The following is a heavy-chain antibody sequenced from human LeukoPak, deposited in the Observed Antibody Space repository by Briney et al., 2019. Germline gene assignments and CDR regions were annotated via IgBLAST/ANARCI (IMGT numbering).Heavy chain of an antibody. CDR1: GFTFSDYY. D-gene: IGHD4-11*01. Sequence: KPGGSLRLSCAASGFTFSDYYMSWIRQAPGKGLEWVSYISSSGSTIYYADSVKGRFTISRDDAKNSLFLQINNLRAEDTAVYYCVRDMNTVTTCYLQYWGQGTLVTVSS. CDR3: VRDMNTVTTCYLQY. V-gene: IGHV3-11*04. CDR2: ISSSGSTI. J-gene: IGHJ1*01.